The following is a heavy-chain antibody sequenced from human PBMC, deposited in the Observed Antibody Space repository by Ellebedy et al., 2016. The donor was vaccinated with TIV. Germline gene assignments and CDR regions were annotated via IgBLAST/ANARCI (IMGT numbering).Heavy chain of an antibody. D-gene: IGHD1-7*01. Sequence: GESLKISCKGSGYSFTSYWISWVRQMPGKGLEWMGRIDPSDSYTNYSPSFQGHVTISADKSISTAYLQWSSLKASDTAMYYCARRDNWNSNFDYWGQGTLVTVSS. CDR3: ARRDNWNSNFDY. V-gene: IGHV5-10-1*01. CDR1: GYSFTSYW. J-gene: IGHJ4*02. CDR2: IDPSDSYT.